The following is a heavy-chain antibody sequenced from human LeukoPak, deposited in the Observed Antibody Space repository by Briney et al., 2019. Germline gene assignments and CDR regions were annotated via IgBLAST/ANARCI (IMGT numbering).Heavy chain of an antibody. V-gene: IGHV4-34*01. CDR2: INHSGST. CDR3: ARVLWLQGDY. CDR1: GGSFSGYY. Sequence: SETLSLTCAVYGGSFSGYYWSWIRQPPGKGLEWIGEINHSGSTNYNPSLKSRVTISVDTSKNQFSLKLSSVTAADTAVYYCARVLWLQGDYWGQGTLVTVSS. D-gene: IGHD5-24*01. J-gene: IGHJ4*02.